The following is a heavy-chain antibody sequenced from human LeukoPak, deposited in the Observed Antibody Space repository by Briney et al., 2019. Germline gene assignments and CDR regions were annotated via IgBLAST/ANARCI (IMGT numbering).Heavy chain of an antibody. CDR3: AREELLGGHDAFDI. D-gene: IGHD1-26*01. Sequence: SETLSLTCTVSGDSISSSSSYWGWIRQPPGEGLEWIGSIYHSGSTYYNPSLKSRVTISVDTSKNQFSLKLSSVTAADTAVYYCAREELLGGHDAFDIWGQGTMVTVSS. CDR1: GDSISSSSSY. J-gene: IGHJ3*02. V-gene: IGHV4-39*07. CDR2: IYHSGST.